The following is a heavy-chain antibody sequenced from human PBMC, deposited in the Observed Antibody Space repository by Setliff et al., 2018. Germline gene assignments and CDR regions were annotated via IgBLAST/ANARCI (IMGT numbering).Heavy chain of an antibody. CDR1: GGSISSSSYY. CDR2: IYYSGST. Sequence: SETLSLTCTVSGGSISSSSYYWGWIRQPPGKGLEWIGSIYYSGSTYYNPSLKSRVTTSVDTSKNQFSLKLSSVTAADTAVYYCARRGRGSSWFDTLFDYWGQGTLVTVSS. J-gene: IGHJ4*02. V-gene: IGHV4-39*01. D-gene: IGHD6-13*01. CDR3: ARRGRGSSWFDTLFDY.